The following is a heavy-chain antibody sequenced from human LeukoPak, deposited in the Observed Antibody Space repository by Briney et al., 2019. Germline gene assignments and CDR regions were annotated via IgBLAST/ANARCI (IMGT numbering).Heavy chain of an antibody. Sequence: GGSLRLSCAASGFTFGNYWMSWVRQAPGQGLEWVANERGDGTDTYYAETVKGRVTMTRDNAENTVYMQMNNLRAEDTAVYYCARCCSGCNCYSGLVYGGQGTLVAVSS. CDR2: ERGDGTDT. D-gene: IGHD2-15*01. CDR3: ARCCSGCNCYSGLVY. CDR1: GFTFGNYW. J-gene: IGHJ4*02. V-gene: IGHV3-7*05.